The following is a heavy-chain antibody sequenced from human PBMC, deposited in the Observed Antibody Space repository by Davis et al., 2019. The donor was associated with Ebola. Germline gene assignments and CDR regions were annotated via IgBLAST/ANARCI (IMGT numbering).Heavy chain of an antibody. Sequence: GGSLRLSCSASGFTFSSYAMHWVRQAPGKGLEYVSDISSNGGSTYYADSVKGRFTISRDNSKNTLYLQMSSLRAEDTAVYYCAKDLVDDSPAGYWGQGTLVTVSS. V-gene: IGHV3-64D*08. CDR3: AKDLVDDSPAGY. CDR1: GFTFSSYA. J-gene: IGHJ4*02. CDR2: ISSNGGST. D-gene: IGHD3-22*01.